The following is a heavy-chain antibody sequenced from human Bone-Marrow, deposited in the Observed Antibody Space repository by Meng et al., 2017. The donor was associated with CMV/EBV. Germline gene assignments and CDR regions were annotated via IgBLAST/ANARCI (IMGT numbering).Heavy chain of an antibody. D-gene: IGHD3-3*01. Sequence: GGSLRLSCGASGFTFSTYAMTWVRQAPGKGLEWVAVISYDGSNKYYADSVKGRFTISRDNSKNTLYLQMNSLRAEDTAVYYCARGPYDFWSGYFYYYGMDVWGQGTTVTVSS. V-gene: IGHV3-30*04. J-gene: IGHJ6*02. CDR1: GFTFSTYA. CDR2: ISYDGSNK. CDR3: ARGPYDFWSGYFYYYGMDV.